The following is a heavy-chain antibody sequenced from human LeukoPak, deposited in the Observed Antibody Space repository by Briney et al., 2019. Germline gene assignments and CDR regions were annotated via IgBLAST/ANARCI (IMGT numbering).Heavy chain of an antibody. Sequence: GESLKISCNGSGYNFTNYWIGWVRQTPGKRLEWMGIDYPGDSDTRYSPSLQGQVTISADKSISTAYLHWSSMKASDSAMYYFTRRGGGVSYDYWGQGTLVTVSS. D-gene: IGHD2-21*01. CDR1: GYNFTNYW. CDR3: TRRGGGVSYDY. J-gene: IGHJ4*02. CDR2: DYPGDSDT. V-gene: IGHV5-51*01.